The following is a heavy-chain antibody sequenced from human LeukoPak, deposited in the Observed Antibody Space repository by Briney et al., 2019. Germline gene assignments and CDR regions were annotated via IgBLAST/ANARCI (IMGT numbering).Heavy chain of an antibody. V-gene: IGHV1-8*01. CDR1: GYTFTSYD. Sequence: ASVKLSCKASGYTFTSYDISWVRQATGQGLEWMGWMNPNSGNTGYAQKFQSRVTMTRNASISTPYMQLSSLRSEDTAVYYCARDIITMIDYWGQGTLVTVSS. J-gene: IGHJ4*02. D-gene: IGHD3-22*01. CDR2: MNPNSGNT. CDR3: ARDIITMIDY.